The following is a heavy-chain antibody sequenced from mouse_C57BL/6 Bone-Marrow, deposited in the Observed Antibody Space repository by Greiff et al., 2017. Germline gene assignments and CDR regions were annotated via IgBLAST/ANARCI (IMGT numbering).Heavy chain of an antibody. CDR2: IHPNSGST. J-gene: IGHJ1*03. CDR1: GYTFTSYW. D-gene: IGHD1-1*01. V-gene: IGHV1-64*01. CDR3: ARRYGSTWYFDV. Sequence: VQLQQPGAELVKPGASVKLSCKASGYTFTSYWMHWVKQRPGQGLEWIGMIHPNSGSTNYNEKFKSKATLTVDKSSSTAYMQLSSLTSEDSAVYYCARRYGSTWYFDVWGTGTTVTVSS.